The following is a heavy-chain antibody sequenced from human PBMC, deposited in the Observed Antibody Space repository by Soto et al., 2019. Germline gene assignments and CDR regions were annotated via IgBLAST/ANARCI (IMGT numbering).Heavy chain of an antibody. V-gene: IGHV1-69*12. D-gene: IGHD6-19*01. Sequence: QVQLVQSGAEVKKPGSSVKVSCKASGGTFSSYAISWVRQAPGQGLEWMGGIIPIFGTANYAQKFQGRVTITADETTSTAYMELSSLRSEDTAVYYCARETGYSSGWSSHWYFDLWGRGTLVTVSS. CDR3: ARETGYSSGWSSHWYFDL. CDR2: IIPIFGTA. CDR1: GGTFSSYA. J-gene: IGHJ2*01.